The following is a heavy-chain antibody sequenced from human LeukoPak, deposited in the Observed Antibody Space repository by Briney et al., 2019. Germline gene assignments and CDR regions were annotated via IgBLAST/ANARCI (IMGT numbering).Heavy chain of an antibody. CDR3: ARDRYSSSSEGPFDY. V-gene: IGHV3-33*01. CDR2: IWYDGSNK. D-gene: IGHD6-6*01. CDR1: GFTFSSYG. J-gene: IGHJ4*02. Sequence: GGSLRLSCAASGFTFSSYGVHWVRQAPGKGLEWVAVIWYDGSNKYYADSVKGRFTISRDNSKNTLYLQMNSLRAEDTAVYYCARDRYSSSSEGPFDYWGQGTLVTVSS.